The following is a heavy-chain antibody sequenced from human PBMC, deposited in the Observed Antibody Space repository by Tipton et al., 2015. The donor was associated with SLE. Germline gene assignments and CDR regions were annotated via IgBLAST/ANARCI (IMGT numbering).Heavy chain of an antibody. J-gene: IGHJ4*02. CDR1: GFTFSDYY. D-gene: IGHD6-13*01. V-gene: IGHV3-21*03. CDR2: ISSSSSYI. CDR3: ARGGDSSSWTGGY. Sequence: GSLRLSCAASGFTFSDYYMNWVRQAPGKGLEWVSSISSSSSYIYYADSVKGRFTISRDNAKNSLYLQMNSLRAEDTAVYYCARGGDSSSWTGGYWGQGTLVTVSS.